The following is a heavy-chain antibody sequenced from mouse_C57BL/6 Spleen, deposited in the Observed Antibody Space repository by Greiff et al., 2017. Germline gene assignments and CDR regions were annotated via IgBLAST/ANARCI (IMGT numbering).Heavy chain of an antibody. J-gene: IGHJ2*01. V-gene: IGHV1-72*01. Sequence: QVQLQQPGAELVKPGASVQLSCKASGYTFTSYWMHWVTQRPGRGLEWIGRIDPNRGGTKYNEKFKSKATLTVDKPSSTAYMQLSSLTSEDSAVYYCARLDDRDFDYWGQGTTLTVSS. CDR3: ARLDDRDFDY. CDR2: IDPNRGGT. CDR1: GYTFTSYW.